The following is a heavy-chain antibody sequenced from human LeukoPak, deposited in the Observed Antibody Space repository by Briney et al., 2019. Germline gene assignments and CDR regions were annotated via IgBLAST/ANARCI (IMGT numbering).Heavy chain of an antibody. V-gene: IGHV3-11*04. CDR2: LSNSGSDI. Sequence: PGGSLRLSCAVSGFTFSDHYMTWIRQAPGKGLEYISYLSNSGSDILYADSVKGRFTISSDNSKTTLYLQMNSLRPEDTAVYYCARDVLNAGGLIVPAALDWGQGALVTVSS. CDR3: ARDVLNAGGLIVPAALD. J-gene: IGHJ1*01. D-gene: IGHD2-2*01. CDR1: GFTFSDHY.